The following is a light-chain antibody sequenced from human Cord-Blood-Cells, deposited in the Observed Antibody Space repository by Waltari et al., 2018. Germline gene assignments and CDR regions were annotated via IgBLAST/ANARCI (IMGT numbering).Light chain of an antibody. CDR3: CSYAGSSTYV. J-gene: IGLJ1*01. V-gene: IGLV2-23*01. CDR2: EGS. Sequence: QSALTQPASVSVSPGQSITISCTRTSSDVGSYNLVSWYQQHPGKAPKLMIYEGSKRPSGVSNRFSGSKSGNTASLTISGLQAEDEADYYCCSYAGSSTYVFGTGTKVTVL. CDR1: SSDVGSYNL.